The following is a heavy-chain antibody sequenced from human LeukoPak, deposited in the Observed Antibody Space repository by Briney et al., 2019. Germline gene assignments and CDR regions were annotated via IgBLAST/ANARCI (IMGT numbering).Heavy chain of an antibody. CDR3: ARRGYQMLHLDS. CDR2: IYPGDADT. CDR1: GYTFSSYW. D-gene: IGHD2-2*01. V-gene: IGHV5-51*01. Sequence: KLFCKASGYTFSSYWMHWVRQMPGKELELMGVIYPGDADTRYRPSFQGQVTISADKSISTAYLQWSSLKASDAGMYYCARRGYQMLHLDSWGQGTLVTVSS. J-gene: IGHJ4*02.